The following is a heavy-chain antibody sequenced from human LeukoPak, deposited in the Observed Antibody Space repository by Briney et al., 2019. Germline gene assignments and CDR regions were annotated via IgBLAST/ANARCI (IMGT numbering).Heavy chain of an antibody. CDR3: ARQRYCSRVNCTPHFDH. D-gene: IGHD2-15*01. V-gene: IGHV4-39*01. J-gene: IGHJ4*02. CDR1: GGSISSNNYY. CDR2: NYSSGST. Sequence: SETLSLTCAVSGGSISSNNYYWGWIRQPPGKGLEWIGTNYSSGSTYYNPSLKSRITISVDASKNQFSLKLSSLTATDTAVYYCARQRYCSRVNCTPHFDHWGQGTLVIVSS.